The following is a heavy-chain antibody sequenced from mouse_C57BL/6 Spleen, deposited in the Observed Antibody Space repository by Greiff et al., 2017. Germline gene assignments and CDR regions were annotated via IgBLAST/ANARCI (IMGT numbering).Heavy chain of an antibody. D-gene: IGHD4-1*01. J-gene: IGHJ3*01. CDR2: IYPGDGDT. Sequence: QVQLQQSGPELVKPGASVKISCKASGYAFSSSWMNWVQQRPGKGLEWIGRIYPGDGDTNYNGKFKGKATLTADKSSSTAYMQLSSLTSEDSAVYFCALLTGRFAYWGQGTLVTVSA. CDR3: ALLTGRFAY. V-gene: IGHV1-82*01. CDR1: GYAFSSSW.